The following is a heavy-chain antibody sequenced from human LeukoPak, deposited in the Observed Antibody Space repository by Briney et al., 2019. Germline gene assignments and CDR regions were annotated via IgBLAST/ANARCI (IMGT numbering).Heavy chain of an antibody. CDR1: GFTFSSYS. V-gene: IGHV3-21*01. CDR3: ARMDCSSTSCYEEVGWFDP. Sequence: KPGGPLRLSCAASGFTFSSYSMNWVRQAPGKGLECVSSISSSSSYIYYADSVKGRFNISRDNAKNSLYLQMNSLRAEDTAVYYCARMDCSSTSCYEEVGWFDPWGQGTLVTVSS. J-gene: IGHJ5*02. D-gene: IGHD2-2*01. CDR2: ISSSSSYI.